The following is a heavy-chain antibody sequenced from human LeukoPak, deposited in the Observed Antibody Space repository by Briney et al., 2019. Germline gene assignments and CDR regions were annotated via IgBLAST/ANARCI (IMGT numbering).Heavy chain of an antibody. CDR2: IYPGDSDT. V-gene: IGHV5-51*01. D-gene: IGHD3-10*01. J-gene: IGHJ4*02. CDR1: GYSFTSYW. CDR3: ARHRGSWFGEPQLDY. Sequence: GESLQISCKASGYSFTSYWIGWVRQMPGKGLEWMGIIYPGDSDTRYSPSFQGQVTISADKSISPSYLQWSTLKASDTAMYYCARHRGSWFGEPQLDYWGQGTLVTVSS.